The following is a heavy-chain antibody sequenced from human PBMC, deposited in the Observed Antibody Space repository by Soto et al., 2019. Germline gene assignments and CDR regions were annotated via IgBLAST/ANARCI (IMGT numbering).Heavy chain of an antibody. J-gene: IGHJ5*02. CDR2: IYYTGNT. V-gene: IGHV4-61*01. Sequence: QVQLQESGPGVVKPSDTLSVTCTVSGGSVSSRSHFWSWIRQPPGGGLQWIGYIYYTGNTNYSPSLQSPATLSVDTSRNQFSLRLISVTAADTAIYYCARYDAESGSNKLEPWGQGTLVTGSS. D-gene: IGHD5-12*01. CDR3: ARYDAESGSNKLEP. CDR1: GGSVSSRSHF.